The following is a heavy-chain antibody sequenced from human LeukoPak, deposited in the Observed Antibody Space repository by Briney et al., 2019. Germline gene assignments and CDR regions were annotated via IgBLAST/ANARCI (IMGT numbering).Heavy chain of an antibody. CDR3: ARGYCSSTSCYTEV. CDR2: MNPNSGNT. V-gene: IGHV1-8*02. D-gene: IGHD2-2*02. J-gene: IGHJ6*04. Sequence: GASVKVSCKASGYTFPGYYMHWVRQATGQGLEWMGWMNPNSGNTGYAQKFQGRVTMTRNTSISTAYMELSSLRSEDTAVYYCARGYCSSTSCYTEVWGKGTTVTVSS. CDR1: GYTFPGYY.